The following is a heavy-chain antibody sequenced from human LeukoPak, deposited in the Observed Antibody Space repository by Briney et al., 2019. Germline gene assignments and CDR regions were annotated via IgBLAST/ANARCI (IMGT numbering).Heavy chain of an antibody. CDR1: GYSISSGYS. CDR2: IYHSGNT. D-gene: IGHD2-15*01. Sequence: PSETLSLTCAVSGYSISSGYSWDWIRQPPGKGLEWIGSIYHSGNTFYNPSLKSRVTISVDTSKNAFSLRLSSVTAADTAVYYARENSGTFFDYWGQGTLVTVSS. CDR3: RENSGTFFDY. V-gene: IGHV4-38-2*01. J-gene: IGHJ4*02.